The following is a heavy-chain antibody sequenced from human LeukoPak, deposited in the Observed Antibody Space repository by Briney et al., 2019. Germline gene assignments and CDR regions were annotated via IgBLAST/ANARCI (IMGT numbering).Heavy chain of an antibody. Sequence: GGSLRLSCAASGFTFSTYGMHWVRQAPGKGLEWVAVISYDGSYKYYADSVKGRFTISRDNSKNTLYLQMNSLRGADTAVYYCAKAHTVTTLYWFDPWGQGTLVTVSS. CDR1: GFTFSTYG. D-gene: IGHD4-17*01. J-gene: IGHJ5*02. CDR3: AKAHTVTTLYWFDP. V-gene: IGHV3-30*18. CDR2: ISYDGSYK.